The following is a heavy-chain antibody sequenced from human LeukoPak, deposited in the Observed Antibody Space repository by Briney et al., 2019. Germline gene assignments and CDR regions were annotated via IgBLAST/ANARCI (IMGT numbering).Heavy chain of an antibody. V-gene: IGHV4-59*01. CDR3: ARSIAAAGTSFEY. Sequence: SETLSLACTVSGGSIRGYYWTWIRQPPGKGLEWIGYIHYSGSTNYNPSLKSRVIMSVDTSKNQFFLKLSSVTAADTAVYYCARSIAAAGTSFEYWGQGTLVTVSS. J-gene: IGHJ4*02. D-gene: IGHD6-13*01. CDR2: IHYSGST. CDR1: GGSIRGYY.